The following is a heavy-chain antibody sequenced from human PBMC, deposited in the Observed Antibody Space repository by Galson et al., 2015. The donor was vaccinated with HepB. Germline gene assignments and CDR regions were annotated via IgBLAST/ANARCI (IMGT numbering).Heavy chain of an antibody. D-gene: IGHD2-15*01. J-gene: IGHJ6*02. CDR1: GYTFTSYD. CDR3: ARDSEYCSGGSCYYYYGMDV. Sequence: SVKVSCKASGYTFTSYDINWVRQATGQGLEWMGWMNPNSGNTGYAQKFQGRVTMTRNTSISTAYMELSSLRSEDTAVYYCARDSEYCSGGSCYYYYGMDVWGQGTTVTVSS. V-gene: IGHV1-8*01. CDR2: MNPNSGNT.